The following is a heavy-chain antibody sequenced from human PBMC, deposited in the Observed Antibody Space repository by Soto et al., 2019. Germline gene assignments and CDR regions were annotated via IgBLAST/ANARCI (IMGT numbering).Heavy chain of an antibody. V-gene: IGHV3-33*01. J-gene: IGHJ4*02. Sequence: QVQLVESGGGVVQPGRSLRLSCAASGFTFSSYVMHWVRQAPGKGLEWVAVIWSDGSNKYYADSVKGRFTISRDNSKNTLYLQLTTLRAEDTAVYYCARYYYDSSGYYPLWGQGTLVTVSS. D-gene: IGHD3-22*01. CDR3: ARYYYDSSGYYPL. CDR2: IWSDGSNK. CDR1: GFTFSSYV.